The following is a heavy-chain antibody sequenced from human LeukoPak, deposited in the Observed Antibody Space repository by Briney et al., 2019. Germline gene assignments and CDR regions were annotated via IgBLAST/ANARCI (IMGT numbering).Heavy chain of an antibody. CDR1: GGSISSYY. D-gene: IGHD6-13*01. V-gene: IGHV4-59*08. Sequence: SETLSLTCTVSGGSISSYYWSWIRQPPGKGLEWIGYIYYSGSTNYNPSLKSRVTISVDTSKNQFSLKLSSVTAADTAVYYCARLNSSSWYHYYHMDVWGKGTTVTVSS. CDR2: IYYSGST. J-gene: IGHJ6*03. CDR3: ARLNSSSWYHYYHMDV.